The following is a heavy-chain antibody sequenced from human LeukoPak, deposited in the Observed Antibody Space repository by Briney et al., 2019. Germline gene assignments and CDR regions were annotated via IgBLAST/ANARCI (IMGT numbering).Heavy chain of an antibody. CDR1: GFTFSSYS. CDR3: ASGAARPDY. V-gene: IGHV3-21*01. J-gene: IGHJ4*02. D-gene: IGHD6-6*01. Sequence: PGGSLRLSCAASGFTFSSYSMNWVRQAPGKGLEWVSSISSSSSYIYHADSVKGRFTISRDNAKNSLYLQMNSLRAEDTAVYYCASGAARPDYWGQGTLVTVSS. CDR2: ISSSSSYI.